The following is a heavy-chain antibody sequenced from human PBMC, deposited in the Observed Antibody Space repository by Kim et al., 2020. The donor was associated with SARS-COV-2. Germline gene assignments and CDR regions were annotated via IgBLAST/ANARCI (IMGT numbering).Heavy chain of an antibody. CDR3: AKDSGYSYGYYFDY. Sequence: GGSLRLSCAASGFTFSSYGMHWVRQAPGKGLGGGGGVSGGGCNKYYADSVKGRFTISRDNSKNTLYLQMNSLRAEDTAVYYCAKDSGYSYGYYFDYWGQGTLVTVSS. D-gene: IGHD5-18*01. J-gene: IGHJ4*02. CDR2: VSGGGCNK. V-gene: IGHV3-30*18. CDR1: GFTFSSYG.